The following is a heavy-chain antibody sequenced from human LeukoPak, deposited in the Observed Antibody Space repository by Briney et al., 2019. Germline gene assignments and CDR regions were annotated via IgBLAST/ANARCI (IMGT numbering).Heavy chain of an antibody. CDR3: ARQGSRYSYGSWYFDL. D-gene: IGHD5-18*01. CDR1: GASISSGSYY. J-gene: IGHJ2*01. V-gene: IGHV4-61*02. CDR2: IYTSGST. Sequence: PSETLSLTCTVSGASISSGSYYWSWIRQPAGKGLEWIGRIYTSGSTNYNPSLKSRVTISVDTSKNQFSLKLSSVTAADTAVYYCARQGSRYSYGSWYFDLWGRGTLVTVSS.